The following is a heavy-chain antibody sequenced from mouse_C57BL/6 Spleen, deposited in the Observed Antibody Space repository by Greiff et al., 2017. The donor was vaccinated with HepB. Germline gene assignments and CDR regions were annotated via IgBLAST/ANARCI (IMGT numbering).Heavy chain of an antibody. CDR3: ARSWYDGYPHWYFDV. Sequence: VKLQESGPELVKPGASVKISCKASGYAFSSSWMNWVKQRPGKGLEWIGRIYPGDGDTNYNGKFKGKATLTADKSSSTAYMQLSSLTSEDSAVYFCARSWYDGYPHWYFDVWGTGTTVTVSS. D-gene: IGHD2-3*01. V-gene: IGHV1-82*01. J-gene: IGHJ1*03. CDR2: IYPGDGDT. CDR1: GYAFSSSW.